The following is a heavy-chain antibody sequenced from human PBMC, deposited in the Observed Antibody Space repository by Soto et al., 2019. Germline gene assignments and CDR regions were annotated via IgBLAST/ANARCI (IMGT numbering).Heavy chain of an antibody. D-gene: IGHD4-17*01. CDR3: ARTNYGDYYYYGMDV. Sequence: SGGSLRLSCAASGFTFSTYGMHWVRQAPGKGLEWVAVISYDGSKKYYADSVKGRFTISRDNSKNTLYLQMNSLRAEDTAVYYCARTNYGDYYYYGMDVWGQGTTVTVSS. CDR1: GFTFSTYG. J-gene: IGHJ6*02. V-gene: IGHV3-30*03. CDR2: ISYDGSKK.